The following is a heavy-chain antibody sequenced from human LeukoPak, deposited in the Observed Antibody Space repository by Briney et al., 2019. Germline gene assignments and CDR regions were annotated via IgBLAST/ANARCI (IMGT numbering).Heavy chain of an antibody. Sequence: ASVKVSCKVSGYTFTSYYMHWVRQAPGQGLEWMGWISAYNSNTNYAQKFQGRVTMTTDTFTSTAYMELRSLRSDDTAVYYCARDFYGDYGGDYWGQGTLVTVSS. CDR3: ARDFYGDYGGDY. D-gene: IGHD4-17*01. J-gene: IGHJ4*02. V-gene: IGHV1-18*04. CDR1: GYTFTSYY. CDR2: ISAYNSNT.